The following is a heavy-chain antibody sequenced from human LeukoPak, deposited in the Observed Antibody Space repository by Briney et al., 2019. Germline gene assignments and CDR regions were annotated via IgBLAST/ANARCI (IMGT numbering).Heavy chain of an antibody. CDR2: VFHSGTP. CDR3: TRQLKKDYYDADGYTGASDY. D-gene: IGHD3-22*01. Sequence: SETLALTCTVSGGSIITSHYYWAWSRQPPGKGLEWIGSVFHSGTPYYNPSLKSPATISVDTARNQFPLKLSSVTAADTAVYYCTRQLKKDYYDADGYTGASDYWGQGTLVPVSS. J-gene: IGHJ4*02. V-gene: IGHV4-39*01. CDR1: GGSIITSHYY.